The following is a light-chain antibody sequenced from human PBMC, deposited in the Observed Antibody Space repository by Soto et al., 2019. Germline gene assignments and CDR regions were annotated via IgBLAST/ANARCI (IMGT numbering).Light chain of an antibody. Sequence: IVLTQSPATLSLSPGERATLSCRASHSVSTSLAWYQQKPGQAPRLLIYDASNRATGIPARFSGSGSGTDFTLTIGSLEPEDFAVYYCQQRSNWPPFTFGPGTKVDMK. CDR3: QQRSNWPPFT. V-gene: IGKV3-11*01. CDR1: HSVSTS. CDR2: DAS. J-gene: IGKJ3*01.